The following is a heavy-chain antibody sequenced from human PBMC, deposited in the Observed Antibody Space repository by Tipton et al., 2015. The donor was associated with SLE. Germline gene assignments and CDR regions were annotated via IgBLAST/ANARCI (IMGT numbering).Heavy chain of an antibody. CDR1: GGSISSSSYY. CDR2: INHSGST. CDR3: ARAPEAYCGGDCYSFDY. J-gene: IGHJ4*02. Sequence: LRLSCTVSGGSISSSSYYWGWIRQPPGKGLEWIGEINHSGSTNYNPSLKSRVTISVDTSKNQFSLKLSSVTAADTAVYYCARAPEAYCGGDCYSFDYWGQGTLVTVSS. V-gene: IGHV4-39*07. D-gene: IGHD2-21*02.